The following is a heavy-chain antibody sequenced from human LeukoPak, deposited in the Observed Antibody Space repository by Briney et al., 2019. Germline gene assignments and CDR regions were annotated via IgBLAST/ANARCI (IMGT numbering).Heavy chain of an antibody. CDR1: GFSISSGYY. D-gene: IGHD3-16*02. Sequence: SETLSLTCTVSGFSISSGYYWGWIRQPPGKGLEWIGSIYHSGSTYYNPSLKSRVTISVDTSKNQFSLKLSSVTAADTAVYYCARGGSIMITFGGVIPPFDYWGQGTLVTVSS. V-gene: IGHV4-38-2*02. CDR3: ARGGSIMITFGGVIPPFDY. CDR2: IYHSGST. J-gene: IGHJ4*02.